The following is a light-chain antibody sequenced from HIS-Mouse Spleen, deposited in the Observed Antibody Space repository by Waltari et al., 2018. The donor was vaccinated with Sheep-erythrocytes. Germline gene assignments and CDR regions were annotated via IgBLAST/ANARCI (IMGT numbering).Light chain of an antibody. CDR1: QSVSSSY. V-gene: IGKV3-20*01. J-gene: IGKJ3*01. Sequence: EIVLTQSPGTLSLSPGERATLFCRASQSVSSSYLAWYQQKPGQAPRLLIYGASSRATGLPDRFSGSGSGTDFTLTISRLEPEDFAVYYCQQYGSSPFTFGPGTKVDIK. CDR3: QQYGSSPFT. CDR2: GAS.